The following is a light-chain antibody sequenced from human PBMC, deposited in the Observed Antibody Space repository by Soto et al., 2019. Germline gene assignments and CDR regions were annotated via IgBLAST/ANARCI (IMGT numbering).Light chain of an antibody. V-gene: IGKV3-15*01. CDR3: QHYNNRPLT. CDR2: GAS. CDR1: QNVASK. J-gene: IGKJ4*01. Sequence: EIVMTQSPATLSVSPGERATLSCRASQNVASKVAWYQQTPGQAPRLLIFGASTRAPGIPARFSGSGSGTDFTLTISSLQSEDFVVYYCQHYNNRPLTFGGGTKVEIK.